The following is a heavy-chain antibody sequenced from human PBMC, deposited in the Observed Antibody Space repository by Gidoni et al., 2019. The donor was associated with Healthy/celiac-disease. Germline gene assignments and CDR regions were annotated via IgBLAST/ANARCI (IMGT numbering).Heavy chain of an antibody. CDR1: GYTFTGYY. CDR2: INPNSGGT. V-gene: IGHV1-2*02. Sequence: QVQLVQSGAAVTKPGASVKVSCKASGYTFTGYYMHWVRQAPGQGLEWMGWINPNSGGTNYAQKFQGRVTMTRDTSISTAYMELSRLRSDDTAVYYCARVFGGYSSSWYGDYYYYGMDVWGQGTTVTVSS. D-gene: IGHD6-13*01. CDR3: ARVFGGYSSSWYGDYYYYGMDV. J-gene: IGHJ6*02.